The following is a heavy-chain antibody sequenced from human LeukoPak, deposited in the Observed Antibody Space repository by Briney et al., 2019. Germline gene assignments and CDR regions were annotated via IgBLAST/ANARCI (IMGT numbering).Heavy chain of an antibody. J-gene: IGHJ4*02. CDR3: ARGIQYSSGWYLGYYFDY. CDR2: IYYSGST. CDR1: GGSVSSGSYY. D-gene: IGHD6-19*01. Sequence: SETLSLTCTVSGGSVSSGSYYWSWIRQPPGKGLEWIGYIYYSGSTYYNPSLKSRVTISVDTSKNQFSLKLSSVTAADTAVYYCARGIQYSSGWYLGYYFDYWGQGTLVTVSS. V-gene: IGHV4-61*01.